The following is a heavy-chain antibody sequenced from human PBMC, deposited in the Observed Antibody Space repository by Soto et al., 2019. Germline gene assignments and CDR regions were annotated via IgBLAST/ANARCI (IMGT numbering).Heavy chain of an antibody. D-gene: IGHD4-17*01. CDR3: ARPATYGDYQDDYFDY. CDR2: INPNSGGT. CDR1: GYTFTGYY. Sequence: GASVKVSCKASGYTFTGYYMHWVRQAPGQGLEWMGWINPNSGGTNYAQKFQGWVTMTRDTSISTAYMELSRLRSDDTAVYYCARPATYGDYQDDYFDYWGQGTLVTVSS. J-gene: IGHJ4*02. V-gene: IGHV1-2*04.